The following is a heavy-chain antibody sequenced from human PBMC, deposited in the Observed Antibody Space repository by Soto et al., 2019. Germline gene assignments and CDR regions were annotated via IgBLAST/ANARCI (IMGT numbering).Heavy chain of an antibody. Sequence: EVQLVESGGGLVQPGGSLRLSCAASGFTVSSNYMSWVRQAPGKGLEWVSVIYSGGSTYYADSVKGRFTISRHNSKNTLYLQMNSLRAEDTAVYYCARALPGSFETGYSSGPFDYWGQGTLVTVSS. CDR2: IYSGGST. V-gene: IGHV3-53*04. D-gene: IGHD6-19*01. CDR3: ARALPGSFETGYSSGPFDY. CDR1: GFTVSSNY. J-gene: IGHJ4*02.